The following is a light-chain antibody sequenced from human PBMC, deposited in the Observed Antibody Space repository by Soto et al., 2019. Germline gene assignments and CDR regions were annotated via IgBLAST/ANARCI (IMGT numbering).Light chain of an antibody. V-gene: IGKV1-33*01. CDR1: PDISNY. Sequence: DIQMTQSPSSLSASVGDRVTITCQASPDISNYLNWYQQNPGKAPMLLISDASNLETGVPSRFSGSGSGTDVTFTISSLQPEDIATYFFQQCDDLPLTFGGGTKVEI. CDR2: DAS. J-gene: IGKJ4*01. CDR3: QQCDDLPLT.